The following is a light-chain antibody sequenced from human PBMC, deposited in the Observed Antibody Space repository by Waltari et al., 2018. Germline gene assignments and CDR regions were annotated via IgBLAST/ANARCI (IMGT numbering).Light chain of an antibody. CDR1: QDISTY. J-gene: IGKJ4*01. Sequence: DIQMTQSPSSLSASIGDRVTITCQASQDISTYLNWYQQKPGKDPKFVIYDASNLETGGPSRFSGGGSGTHFTFTISSLQPEDIATYYCQQHDNLPPTFGGGTKVEIK. CDR3: QQHDNLPPT. CDR2: DAS. V-gene: IGKV1-33*01.